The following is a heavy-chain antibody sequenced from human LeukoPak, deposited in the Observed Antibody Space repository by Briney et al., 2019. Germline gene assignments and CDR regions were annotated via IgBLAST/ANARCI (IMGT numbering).Heavy chain of an antibody. D-gene: IGHD2-15*01. CDR1: GFTFSSYV. Sequence: GGSLRLSCAASGFTFSSYVMSWVRQAPGKGLEWVSSISGNSGGIYYADSVRGRFTISRESSKNTLYLQMSSLGVEDTAMYYCAKYCDADSCYSGFDAWGQGTLVTVSS. J-gene: IGHJ4*02. CDR3: AKYCDADSCYSGFDA. V-gene: IGHV3-23*01. CDR2: ISGNSGGI.